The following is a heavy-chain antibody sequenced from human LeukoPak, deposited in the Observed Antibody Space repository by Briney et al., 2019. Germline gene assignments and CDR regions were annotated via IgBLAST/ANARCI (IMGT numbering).Heavy chain of an antibody. D-gene: IGHD6-19*01. CDR2: ISRDSKRI. CDR1: GFTFSIYS. Sequence: PGGSLRLSCAASGFTFSIYSMNWVRQAPGKGLEWVSYISRDSKRIYEADSARGRFTISRDNARNSLFLQMNSLRVEDTAVYYCARVTVAGTGTTIWGQGTLVTVSS. V-gene: IGHV3-48*01. CDR3: ARVTVAGTGTTI. J-gene: IGHJ4*02.